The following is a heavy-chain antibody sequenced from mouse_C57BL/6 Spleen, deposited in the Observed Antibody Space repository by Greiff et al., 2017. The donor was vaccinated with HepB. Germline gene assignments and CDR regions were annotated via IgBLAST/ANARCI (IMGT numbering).Heavy chain of an antibody. CDR1: GYTFTDYY. CDR3: ARDVGRAMDH. D-gene: IGHD4-1*01. J-gene: IGHJ4*01. V-gene: IGHV1-26*01. Sequence: VQLQQSGPELVKPGASVKISCKASGYTFTDYYMNWVKQSHGKSLEWIGDINPNNGGTSYNQKFKGKATLTVDKSSSTAYMELRSLTSEDSAVYYCARDVGRAMDHGGQSTSLTVFS. CDR2: INPNNGGT.